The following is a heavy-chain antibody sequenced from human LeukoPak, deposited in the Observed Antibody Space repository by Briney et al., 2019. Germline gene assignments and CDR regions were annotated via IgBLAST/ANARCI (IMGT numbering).Heavy chain of an antibody. Sequence: GASVKVSCKASGYTFTSYGISWVRQAPGQGLEWMVWISAYNGNTNYAQKPQGRVTMTTDTSTSTAYMELRSLRSDDTAVYYCARTEYQLLFISGGMDVWGQGTTVTVSS. CDR3: ARTEYQLLFISGGMDV. J-gene: IGHJ6*02. V-gene: IGHV1-18*01. CDR1: GYTFTSYG. CDR2: ISAYNGNT. D-gene: IGHD2-2*01.